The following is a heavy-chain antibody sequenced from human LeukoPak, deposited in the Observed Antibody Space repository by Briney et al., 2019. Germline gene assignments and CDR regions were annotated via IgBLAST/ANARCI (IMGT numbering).Heavy chain of an antibody. J-gene: IGHJ5*02. CDR1: GFTVSSNY. CDR2: IYSGGST. V-gene: IGHV3-53*01. D-gene: IGHD3-9*01. CDR3: ARGNTNYDILPDWFDP. Sequence: GGSLRLSCAASGFTVSSNYMSWVRQAPGKWLEWVSVIYSGGSTYYADSVKGRFTISRDNSKNTLYLQMNSLRAEDTAVYYCARGNTNYDILPDWFDPWGQGTLVTVSS.